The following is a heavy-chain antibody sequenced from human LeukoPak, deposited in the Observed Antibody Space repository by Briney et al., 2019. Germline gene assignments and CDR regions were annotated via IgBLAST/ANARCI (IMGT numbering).Heavy chain of an antibody. D-gene: IGHD4-17*01. CDR3: ARTPATTWTNHFDY. J-gene: IGHJ4*02. Sequence: SETLSLTCTVSGGSLSTYYCNWIRQSPAKGLEWIGYMYYSGSTNYNPSLKSRVTISVDTSKNESSLKLSSVTAADTAVYYCARTPATTWTNHFDYWGQGTLVTVSS. CDR1: GGSLSTYY. CDR2: MYYSGST. V-gene: IGHV4-59*01.